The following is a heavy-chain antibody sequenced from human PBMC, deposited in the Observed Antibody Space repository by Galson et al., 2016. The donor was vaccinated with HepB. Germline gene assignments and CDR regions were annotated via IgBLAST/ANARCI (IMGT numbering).Heavy chain of an antibody. J-gene: IGHJ2*01. D-gene: IGHD4-17*01. CDR3: ARIGIRSYWFFDR. V-gene: IGHV3-23*01. CDR2: ISLSGGST. Sequence: SLRLSCAASGFTVSGYAMSWVRQAPGKGLEWVSAISLSGGSTYYADSGKGRFTISRDNSKNTLYLQMNSLRADDTAVYYCARIGIRSYWFFDRWGRGNLVTVSS. CDR1: GFTVSGYA.